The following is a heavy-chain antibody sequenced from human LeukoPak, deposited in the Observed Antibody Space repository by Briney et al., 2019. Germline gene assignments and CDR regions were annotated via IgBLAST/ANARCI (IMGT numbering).Heavy chain of an antibody. J-gene: IGHJ4*02. Sequence: GGSLRLSCAASGFTFSSYWMSWVRQAPGKGLEWVANINQDGSEKYYVDSVKGRFTISRDNAKNSLYLQMNSLKTEDTAVYYCARGDSCGWGLDYWGLGTLVTVSS. CDR2: INQDGSEK. CDR1: GFTFSSYW. V-gene: IGHV3-7*03. D-gene: IGHD6-19*01. CDR3: ARGDSCGWGLDY.